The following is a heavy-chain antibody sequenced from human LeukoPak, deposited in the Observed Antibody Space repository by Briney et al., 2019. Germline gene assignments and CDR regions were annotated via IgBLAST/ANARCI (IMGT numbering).Heavy chain of an antibody. CDR1: EYTFSSYS. Sequence: ASVKVSCKASEYTFSSYSIHWVRQAPGQRLEWMGWINAGKGNTKYSQKLQGRVTITGDTSASTAYMELSSLRSEDTAVYYCARQRGIAAAGSNDYWGQGTLVTVSS. CDR3: ARQRGIAAAGSNDY. D-gene: IGHD6-13*01. J-gene: IGHJ4*02. CDR2: INAGKGNT. V-gene: IGHV1-3*01.